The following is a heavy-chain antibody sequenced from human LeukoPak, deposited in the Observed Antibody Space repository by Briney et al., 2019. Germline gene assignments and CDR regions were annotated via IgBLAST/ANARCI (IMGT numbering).Heavy chain of an antibody. Sequence: SETLSLTCAVYGGSFSGYYWSWIRQPPGKGLEWIGEINHSGSTNYNPSLKSRVTISVDTSKNRFSLKLSSVTAADTAVYYCARGRPRGYCSSTSCYNYYYYYMDVWGKGTTVTVSS. CDR1: GGSFSGYY. V-gene: IGHV4-34*01. J-gene: IGHJ6*03. CDR2: INHSGST. CDR3: ARGRPRGYCSSTSCYNYYYYYMDV. D-gene: IGHD2-2*02.